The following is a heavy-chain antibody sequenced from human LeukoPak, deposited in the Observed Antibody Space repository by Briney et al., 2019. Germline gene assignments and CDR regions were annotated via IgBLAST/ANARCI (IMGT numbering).Heavy chain of an antibody. J-gene: IGHJ6*02. CDR2: INHSGST. V-gene: IGHV4-34*01. CDR3: ARGIEIWYYYGMDV. D-gene: IGHD5-24*01. Sequence: NPSETLSLTCAVYGGSFSGYYWSWIRQPPGKGLEWIGEINHSGSTNYNPSLKSRVTISVDTSKNQFSLKLSSVTAADTAVYYCARGIEIWYYYGMDVWGQGTTVTVSS. CDR1: GGSFSGYY.